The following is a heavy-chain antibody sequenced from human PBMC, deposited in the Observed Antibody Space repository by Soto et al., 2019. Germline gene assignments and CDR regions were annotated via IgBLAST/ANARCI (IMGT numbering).Heavy chain of an antibody. CDR2: VSSYNGNT. Sequence: QVQLVQSGAEVKKPGTSVTVSCTASGYTFINYAISWVRQAPGQGLEWMGWVSSYNGNTIYAQNFQDRVLMTTDTSTNTVFMELRNLRSDDSTVYYCARAHPERAQLDFWGQGTLVTVSS. V-gene: IGHV1-18*04. J-gene: IGHJ4*02. CDR1: GYTFINYA. CDR3: ARAHPERAQLDF. D-gene: IGHD1-1*01.